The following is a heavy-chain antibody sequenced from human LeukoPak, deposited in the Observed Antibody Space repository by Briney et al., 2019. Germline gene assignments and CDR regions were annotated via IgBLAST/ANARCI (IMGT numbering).Heavy chain of an antibody. CDR3: ARESGSYYYFDY. Sequence: AASVKVSCKASGYTFTSYYMHWVRQAPGQGLEWMGIINPSGGSTSYAQKFQGRVAMTRDTSTSTDYMELSSLRSEDTAVYYCARESGSYYYFDYWGQGTLVTVSS. D-gene: IGHD1-26*01. V-gene: IGHV1-46*01. J-gene: IGHJ4*02. CDR2: INPSGGST. CDR1: GYTFTSYY.